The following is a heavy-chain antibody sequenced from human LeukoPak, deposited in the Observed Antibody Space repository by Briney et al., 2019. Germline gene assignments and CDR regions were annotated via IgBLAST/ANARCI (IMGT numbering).Heavy chain of an antibody. Sequence: GSLRLSCAASGFTFSSYAMHWVRQAPGKGLEWVAVISYDGSNKYYADSVKGRFTISRDNSKNTLYLQMNSLRAEDTAVYYCARALPYYYDSSQGDAFDIWGQGTMVTVSS. CDR1: GFTFSSYA. J-gene: IGHJ3*02. V-gene: IGHV3-30-3*01. CDR2: ISYDGSNK. D-gene: IGHD3-22*01. CDR3: ARALPYYYDSSQGDAFDI.